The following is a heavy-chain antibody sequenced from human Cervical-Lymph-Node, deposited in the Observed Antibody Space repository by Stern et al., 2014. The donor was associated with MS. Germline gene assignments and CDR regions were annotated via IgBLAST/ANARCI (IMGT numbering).Heavy chain of an antibody. J-gene: IGHJ4*02. D-gene: IGHD1-14*01. Sequence: EMQLVESGAEVKQAGGSLKISCKGSGYSFTSYWIGWVRQIPGKGLEWMGVIYPGDSDTRYSPSFQGQVTVSADKSITTAFLQWTSLKASDTAMYYCAIGSLTELDDWGQGTLVTVSS. CDR2: IYPGDSDT. CDR3: AIGSLTELDD. CDR1: GYSFTSYW. V-gene: IGHV5-51*03.